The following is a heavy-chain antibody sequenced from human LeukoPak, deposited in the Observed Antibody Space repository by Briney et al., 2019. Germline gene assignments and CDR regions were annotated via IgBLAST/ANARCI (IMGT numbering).Heavy chain of an antibody. CDR2: IYYSGSS. CDR1: GDSISFTTYY. J-gene: IGHJ5*02. D-gene: IGHD3-10*01. V-gene: IGHV4-59*08. CDR3: ARHRPPPGVVRGVIMWFDP. Sequence: PSETLSLTCTVSGDSISFTTYYWSWIRQPPGKGLEWIGYIYYSGSSDSTPSLKSRVTMTVDTSKNQFSLQLSSVTAADTAVYYCARHRPPPGVVRGVIMWFDPWGQGTLVTVSS.